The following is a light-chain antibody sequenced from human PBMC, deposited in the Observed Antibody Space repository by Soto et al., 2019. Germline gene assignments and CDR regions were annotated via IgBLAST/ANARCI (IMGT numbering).Light chain of an antibody. V-gene: IGLV1-44*01. CDR2: GND. CDR1: SSNIGGNI. J-gene: IGLJ2*01. CDR3: AAWDDSLNGVV. Sequence: QSVLTKQPSASGTPGQRVTIPFLGSSSNIGGNIVNWYQQLPGTAPKLLIFGNDQRPSWVPDRFSGSKSGTSASLAISGLQSEDEANYYCAAWDDSLNGVVFGGGTKVTVL.